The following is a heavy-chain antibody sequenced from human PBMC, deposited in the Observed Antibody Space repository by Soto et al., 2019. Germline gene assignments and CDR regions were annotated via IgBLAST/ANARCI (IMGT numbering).Heavy chain of an antibody. CDR1: GGSISSYY. J-gene: IGHJ4*02. Sequence: PLETLSLTCTVSGGSISSYYLSWIRQPPGKGLEWIGYIYYSGSTNYNPSLKSRVTISVDTSKNQFSLKLSSVTAADTAVYYCARTVPFYYGSGSYWYFDYWGQGTLVTVSS. V-gene: IGHV4-59*01. CDR2: IYYSGST. D-gene: IGHD3-10*01. CDR3: ARTVPFYYGSGSYWYFDY.